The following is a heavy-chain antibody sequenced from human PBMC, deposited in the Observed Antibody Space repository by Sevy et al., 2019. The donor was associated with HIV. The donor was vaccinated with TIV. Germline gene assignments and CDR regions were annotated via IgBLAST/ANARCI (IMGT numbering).Heavy chain of an antibody. V-gene: IGHV3-11*04. CDR2: ISSSGSTI. Sequence: GGSLRLSCAASGFTFSDYYMSWIRQAPGKGLEWVSYISSSGSTIYYADSVKGRFTISRDNAKNSLYLQMNSLRAEDTAVYYCARDGYCSSTSCYHGTDVWGQGTTVTVSS. CDR1: GFTFSDYY. CDR3: ARDGYCSSTSCYHGTDV. J-gene: IGHJ6*02. D-gene: IGHD2-2*03.